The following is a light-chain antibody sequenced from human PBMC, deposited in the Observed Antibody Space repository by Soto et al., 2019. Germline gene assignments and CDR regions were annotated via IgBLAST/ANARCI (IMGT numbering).Light chain of an antibody. CDR3: QLRSNWPPLT. CDR1: QSVSSY. J-gene: IGKJ4*01. CDR2: DAS. Sequence: EIVLTQSPATLSLSPGERATLSCRASQSVSSYLAWYQQKPGQAPRLLIYDASNRATGIPARFSGSGAGTDFTRTISSLEPEDFAVYYCQLRSNWPPLTFGGGTKVEIK. V-gene: IGKV3-11*01.